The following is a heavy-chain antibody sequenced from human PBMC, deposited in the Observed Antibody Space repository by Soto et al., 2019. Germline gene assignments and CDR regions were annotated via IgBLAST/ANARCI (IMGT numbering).Heavy chain of an antibody. D-gene: IGHD3-22*01. J-gene: IGHJ5*02. CDR3: ARDMGAGSSGSFNWFDP. V-gene: IGHV1-58*01. Sequence: SVKVSCKASGFTFTSSAVQWVRQARGQRLEWIGWIVVGSGNTNYAQKFQERVTITRDMSTSTAYMELRSLRSDDTAVYYCARDMGAGSSGSFNWFDPWGQGTLVTVSS. CDR1: GFTFTSSA. CDR2: IVVGSGNT.